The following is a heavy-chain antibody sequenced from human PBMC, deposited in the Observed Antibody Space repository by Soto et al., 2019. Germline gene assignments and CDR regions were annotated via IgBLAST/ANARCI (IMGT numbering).Heavy chain of an antibody. Sequence: TSETLSRTCTVSGGSISSDDYYWSWIREAAGRGLEWIGYIHSSGSIYYNPSLKSRATMSIDTARNQFSLKVSSVTVADTAVYYCATDLDGLHDENSGPCPRTGGGKGTLVT. CDR3: ATDLDGLHDENSGPCPRTG. V-gene: IGHV4-30-4*01. J-gene: IGHJ1*01. D-gene: IGHD5-12*01. CDR2: IHSSGSI. CDR1: GGSISSDDYY.